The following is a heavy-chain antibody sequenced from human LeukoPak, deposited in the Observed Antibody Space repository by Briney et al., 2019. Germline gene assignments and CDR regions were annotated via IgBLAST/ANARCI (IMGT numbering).Heavy chain of an antibody. CDR2: ISNNGANT. CDR3: AKTLSGYYSSYYYYYGMDV. V-gene: IGHV3-23*01. D-gene: IGHD3-22*01. J-gene: IGHJ6*02. CDR1: GFTFNNYA. Sequence: GGSLRLSCAASGFTFNNYAMAWVRRPPGKGLEWVSAISNNGANTYYADSVKGRFTISRDSSKNTLYLQMNTLRAEDTAVYYCAKTLSGYYSSYYYYYGMDVWGQGTTVTVSS.